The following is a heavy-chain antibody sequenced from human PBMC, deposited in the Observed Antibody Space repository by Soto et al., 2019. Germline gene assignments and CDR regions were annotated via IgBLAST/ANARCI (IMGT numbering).Heavy chain of an antibody. Sequence: QMQLVQSGPEVKKPGTSVKVSCKASGFTFTTSAMQWVRQARGQRLEWIGWIVVGSGKTDYAQKSQERVTITRHMSTSPAFLEMSSLRSEATAVYYCAVYKLAAAVSWLDPWGQGTLVTVSS. V-gene: IGHV1-58*02. J-gene: IGHJ5*02. CDR3: AVYKLAAAVSWLDP. D-gene: IGHD6-25*01. CDR1: GFTFTTSA. CDR2: IVVGSGKT.